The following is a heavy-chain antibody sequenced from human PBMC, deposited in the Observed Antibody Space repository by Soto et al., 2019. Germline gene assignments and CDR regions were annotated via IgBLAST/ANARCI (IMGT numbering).Heavy chain of an antibody. CDR1: SSSINSRFY. CDR2: IYHSGST. V-gene: IGHV4-38-2*01. CDR3: ARNTTGRNVHY. D-gene: IGHD1-1*01. Sequence: SETLSLTCAVSSSSINSRFYWGWIRQPPGKGLEWIASIYHSGSTHYNPSLKSRATISVDTSNNQFSLRLSSVTAADTAVYYCARNTTGRNVHYWGQG. J-gene: IGHJ4*02.